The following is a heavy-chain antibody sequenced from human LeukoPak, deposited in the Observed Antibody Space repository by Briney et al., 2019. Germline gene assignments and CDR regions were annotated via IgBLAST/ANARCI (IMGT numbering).Heavy chain of an antibody. CDR1: GYSISSGYY. CDR2: IYHSGST. CDR3: ARDKLRGVSPSWFDP. D-gene: IGHD2-8*01. V-gene: IGHV4-38-2*02. J-gene: IGHJ5*02. Sequence: SETLSLTCTVSGYSISSGYYWGWIRQPPGKGLEWIGSIYHSGSTYYNPSLKSRVTISVDTSKNQFSLKLSSVTAADTAVYYCARDKLRGVSPSWFDPWGQGTLVTVSS.